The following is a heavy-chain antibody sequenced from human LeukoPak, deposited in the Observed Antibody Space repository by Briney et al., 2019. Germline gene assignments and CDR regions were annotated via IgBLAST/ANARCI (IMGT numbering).Heavy chain of an antibody. D-gene: IGHD3-22*01. J-gene: IGHJ4*02. CDR3: ARGYYYDSSGYLDY. CDR1: GGTFSSYA. CDR2: IIPIFGTA. Sequence: ASVKVSCKASGGTFSSYAISWVRQAPGQGLEWMGGIIPIFGTANYAQKFQGRVTITADKSTSTAYMELSSLRSEDTAVYYCARGYYYDSSGYLDYWGREPWSPSPQ. V-gene: IGHV1-69*06.